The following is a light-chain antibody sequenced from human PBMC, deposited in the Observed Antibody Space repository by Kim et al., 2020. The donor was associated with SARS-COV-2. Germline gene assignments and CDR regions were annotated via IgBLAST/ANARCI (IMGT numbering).Light chain of an antibody. V-gene: IGLV3-21*04. CDR3: QVWDSSISQVL. CDR1: NIEAKS. J-gene: IGLJ3*02. CDR2: YDT. Sequence: SYELTQPPSVSVAPGETASITCGGDNIEAKSVHWYQQRPGQAPLLVIYYDTDLPSGIPERFSGSNSGNTATLTISRVEAGDEAEFFCQVWDSSISQVLFGGGTQLTVL.